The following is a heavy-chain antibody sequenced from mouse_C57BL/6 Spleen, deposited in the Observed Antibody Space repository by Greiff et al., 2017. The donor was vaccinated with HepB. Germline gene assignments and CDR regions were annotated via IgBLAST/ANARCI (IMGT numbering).Heavy chain of an antibody. CDR1: GYTFTSYW. D-gene: IGHD1-1*01. Sequence: VQLQQPGAELVKPGASVKLSCKASGYTFTSYWMHWVKQRPGQGLEWIGMIHPNSGSTNYNEKFKSKATLTVDKSSSTAYMQLSSLTSEDSAVYYCATTVVALNYFDYWGQGTTLTVSS. V-gene: IGHV1-64*01. CDR3: ATTVVALNYFDY. CDR2: IHPNSGST. J-gene: IGHJ2*01.